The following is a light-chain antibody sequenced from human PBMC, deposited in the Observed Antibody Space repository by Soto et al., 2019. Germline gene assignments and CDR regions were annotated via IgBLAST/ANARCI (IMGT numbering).Light chain of an antibody. CDR1: SSDVGGYNY. CDR3: ISYTSSSTRV. V-gene: IGLV2-14*01. CDR2: EVS. Sequence: QSVLTQPASVSGSPGQSITISCTGPSSDVGGYNYVSWYQQHPGTAPKLMIYEVSNRPSGVSDRFSGSRSGNTASLTISGLQAEDESDYYCISYTSSSTRVFGGGTKHTVL. J-gene: IGLJ3*02.